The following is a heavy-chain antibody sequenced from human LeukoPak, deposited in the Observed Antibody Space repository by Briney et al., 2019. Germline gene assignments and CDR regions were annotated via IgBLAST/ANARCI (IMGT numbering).Heavy chain of an antibody. J-gene: IGHJ3*02. CDR3: TRGVLLLERGAFDI. D-gene: IGHD1-1*01. V-gene: IGHV1-2*02. Sequence: GASVKVSCKTSGYTFTVYYIHWVRQAPGQGLEWMGWITPKSGGTNYAQKFQGRVTMTRDTSISTVYMELSGLRSDDTAVYYCTRGVLLLERGAFDIWGQGTMVTVSS. CDR1: GYTFTVYY. CDR2: ITPKSGGT.